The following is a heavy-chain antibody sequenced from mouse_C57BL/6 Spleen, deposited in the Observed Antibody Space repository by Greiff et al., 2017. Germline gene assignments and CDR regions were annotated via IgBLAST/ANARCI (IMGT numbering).Heavy chain of an antibody. CDR3: ARSYDYDVGFAY. J-gene: IGHJ3*01. CDR1: GYTFTSYW. V-gene: IGHV1-7*01. D-gene: IGHD2-4*01. CDR2: INPSSGYT. Sequence: VMLVESGADLAKPGASVKLSCKASGYTFTSYWMHWVKQRPGQGLEWIGYINPSSGYTKYKQKFKDKATLTADKSSSTAYMQLRSLTYEDSAVYYCARSYDYDVGFAYWGQGTLVTVSA.